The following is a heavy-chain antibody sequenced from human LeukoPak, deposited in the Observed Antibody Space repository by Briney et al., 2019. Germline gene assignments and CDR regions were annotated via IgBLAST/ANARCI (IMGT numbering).Heavy chain of an antibody. CDR3: ARGGEWLRLFNY. D-gene: IGHD5-12*01. CDR2: INHSGST. CDR1: GGSFRGYY. V-gene: IGHV4-34*01. J-gene: IGHJ4*02. Sequence: KPSETLSLTCAVYGGSFRGYYWSWIRQPPGKGLEWIGEINHSGSTNYNPSLKSRVTISVDTSKNQFSLKLSSVTAADTAVYYCARGGEWLRLFNYWGQGTLVTVSS.